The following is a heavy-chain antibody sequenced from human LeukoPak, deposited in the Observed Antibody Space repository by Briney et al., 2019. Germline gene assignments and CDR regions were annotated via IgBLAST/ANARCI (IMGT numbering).Heavy chain of an antibody. Sequence: TLSLTCTVSGGSISSGGYYWSWIRQHPGKGLEWIGYIYYSGSTYYSPSLKSRVTISVDTSKNQFSLKLSSVTAADTAVYYCARNDIVVVPAAINSGAFDIWGQGTMVTVSS. CDR1: GGSISSGGYY. CDR3: ARNDIVVVPAAINSGAFDI. V-gene: IGHV4-31*03. D-gene: IGHD2-2*01. J-gene: IGHJ3*02. CDR2: IYYSGST.